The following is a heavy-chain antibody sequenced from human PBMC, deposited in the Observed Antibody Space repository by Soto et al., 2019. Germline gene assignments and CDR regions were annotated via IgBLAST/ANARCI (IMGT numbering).Heavy chain of an antibody. V-gene: IGHV4-4*07. J-gene: IGHJ3*02. CDR3: ARSPSTSSIGTFDI. CDR2: IYLSGTT. CDR1: GGSISSFY. D-gene: IGHD6-6*01. Sequence: NPSETLSLTCTVSGGSISSFYWNWIRLSAGKRLEWIGRIYLSGTTTYNPSLQSRVTMSVDTSKNQFSLKLSSLTAADTAVYYCARSPSTSSIGTFDIWGQGTQVTVSS.